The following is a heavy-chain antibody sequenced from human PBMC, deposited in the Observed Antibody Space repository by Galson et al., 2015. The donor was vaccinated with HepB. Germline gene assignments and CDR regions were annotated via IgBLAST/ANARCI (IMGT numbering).Heavy chain of an antibody. CDR2: ITWNGDFT. D-gene: IGHD3-10*01. V-gene: IGHV3-9*01. CDR1: GFTFEDYA. CDR3: AQDLTYYYGSGSYFVGMGV. J-gene: IGHJ6*02. Sequence: SLRLSCAVFGFTFEDYAMHWVRQVPGKGLEWVSGITWNGDFTGYAVSVRGRFTISRDNARYSLYLQMNSLRSGDTALYYCAQDLTYYYGSGSYFVGMGVWGQGTTVTVSS.